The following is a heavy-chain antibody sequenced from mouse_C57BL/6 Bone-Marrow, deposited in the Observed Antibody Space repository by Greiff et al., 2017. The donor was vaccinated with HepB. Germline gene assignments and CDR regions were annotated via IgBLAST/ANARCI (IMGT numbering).Heavy chain of an antibody. D-gene: IGHD4-1*01. CDR2: IYPGDGDT. Sequence: VQLKESGPELVKPGASVKISCKASGYAFSSSWMNWVKQRPGKGLEWIGRIYPGDGDTNYNGKFKGKATLTAAKSSSTAYMQLSSLTSEDSAVYFCARRKLGYYFDFWGQGTTLTVSS. CDR1: GYAFSSSW. J-gene: IGHJ2*01. CDR3: ARRKLGYYFDF. V-gene: IGHV1-82*01.